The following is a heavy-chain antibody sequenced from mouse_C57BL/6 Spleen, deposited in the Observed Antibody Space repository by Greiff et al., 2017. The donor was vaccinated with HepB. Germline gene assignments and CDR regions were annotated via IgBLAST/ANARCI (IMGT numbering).Heavy chain of an antibody. CDR3: ARKGYGSSWDWYFDV. V-gene: IGHV1-55*01. CDR2: IYPGSGST. Sequence: QVQLQQPGAELVKPGASVKMSCKASGYTFTSYWITWVKQRPGQGLEWIGDIYPGSGSTNYNEKFKSKATLTVDTSSSKAYMQLSSLTSEDSAVYYCARKGYGSSWDWYFDVWGTGTTVTVSS. CDR1: GYTFTSYW. D-gene: IGHD1-1*01. J-gene: IGHJ1*03.